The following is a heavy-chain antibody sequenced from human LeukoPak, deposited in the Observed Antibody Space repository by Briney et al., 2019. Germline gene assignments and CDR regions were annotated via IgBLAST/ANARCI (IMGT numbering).Heavy chain of an antibody. V-gene: IGHV1-2*02. Sequence: ALVKVSCKASVYTFTGYYMHWVRQAPGQGLEWMGWINPNSGGTKYAQKFQGRVTMTRDTSISTAYMELGSLISDDTAVYYCARTDRGWFDPWGQGPLVTVSS. CDR1: VYTFTGYY. J-gene: IGHJ5*02. CDR2: INPNSGGT. CDR3: ARTDRGWFDP.